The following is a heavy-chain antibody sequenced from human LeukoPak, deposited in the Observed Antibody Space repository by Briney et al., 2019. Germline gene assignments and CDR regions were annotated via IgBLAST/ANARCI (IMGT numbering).Heavy chain of an antibody. CDR3: ARTTYGSTWSFDY. D-gene: IGHD6-13*01. CDR1: GYTFTGSW. J-gene: IGHJ4*02. CDR2: INPNSGGT. V-gene: IGHV1-2*02. Sequence: ASVKVSCKASGYTFTGSWLHWVRQAPGQGLEWMGWINPNSGGTNYAQKFRGRVTMTRDTSTTTAYMELNSLTSDDTAVYYCARTTYGSTWSFDYWGQGTLVTVSS.